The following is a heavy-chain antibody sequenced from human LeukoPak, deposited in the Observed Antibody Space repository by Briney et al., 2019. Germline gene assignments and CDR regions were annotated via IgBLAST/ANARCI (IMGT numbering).Heavy chain of an antibody. Sequence: ASVKVSCKASGFTFTSSAMQWVRRARGQRLEWIGWIVVGSGNTNYAQKFQERVTITRDMSTCTAYMELSSLRSEDTAVYYCAADPYYYGSGSYLNWFDPWGQGTLVTVSS. CDR1: GFTFTSSA. CDR2: IVVGSGNT. CDR3: AADPYYYGSGSYLNWFDP. V-gene: IGHV1-58*02. D-gene: IGHD3-10*01. J-gene: IGHJ5*02.